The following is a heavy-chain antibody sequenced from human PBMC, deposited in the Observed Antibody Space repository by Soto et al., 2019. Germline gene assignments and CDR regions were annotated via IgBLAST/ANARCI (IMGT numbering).Heavy chain of an antibody. CDR3: ASAAGTIGWFDP. CDR2: IYYSEST. D-gene: IGHD6-13*01. Sequence: SETLSLTCTVSGGSISSYFWSWIRQPPGKGLEWIDYIYYSESTNYNPSLKSRVTISVDTSKNQFSLKLSSVTAADTAVYYCASAAGTIGWFDPWGQGTLVTVSS. CDR1: GGSISSYF. J-gene: IGHJ5*02. V-gene: IGHV4-59*01.